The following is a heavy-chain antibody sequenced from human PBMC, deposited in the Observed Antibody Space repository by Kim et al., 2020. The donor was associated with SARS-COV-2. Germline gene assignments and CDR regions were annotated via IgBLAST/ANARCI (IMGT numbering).Heavy chain of an antibody. D-gene: IGHD3-10*01. J-gene: IGHJ6*02. CDR3: ARLGYYGSGTPTYGMDV. Sequence: ASVKVSCKASGYTFTGYYMHWVRQAPGQGLEWMGWINPNSGGTNYAQKFQGWVTMTRDTSISTAYMELSRLRSDDTAVYYCARLGYYGSGTPTYGMDVWGQGTTVTVSS. CDR2: INPNSGGT. V-gene: IGHV1-2*04. CDR1: GYTFTGYY.